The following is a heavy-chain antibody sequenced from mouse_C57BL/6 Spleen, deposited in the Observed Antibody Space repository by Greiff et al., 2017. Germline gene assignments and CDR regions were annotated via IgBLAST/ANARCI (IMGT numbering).Heavy chain of an antibody. V-gene: IGHV1-55*01. CDR2: IYPGSGST. Sequence: QVHVKQPGAELVKPGASVKMSCKASGYTFTSYWITWVKQRPGQGLEWIGDIYPGSGSTNYNEKFKSKATLTVDTSSSTAYMQLSSLTSEDSAVYYCASPSGNYYAMDYWGQGTSVTVSS. CDR1: GYTFTSYW. D-gene: IGHD3-2*02. J-gene: IGHJ4*01. CDR3: ASPSGNYYAMDY.